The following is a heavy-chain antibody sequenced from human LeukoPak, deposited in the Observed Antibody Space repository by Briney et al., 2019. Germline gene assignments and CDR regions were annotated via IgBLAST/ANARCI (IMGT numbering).Heavy chain of an antibody. V-gene: IGHV3-23*01. CDR3: AKDSSGGSHGAFDY. D-gene: IGHD2-15*01. Sequence: GGSLRLSCAASGFTLSSYAMSWVRQAPAKGLEWVSAISDSGNTYHADSVKGRFTISRDSSKNTLFLQMNRLRPEDAAVYYCAKDSSGGSHGAFDYWGQGTLVTVSS. CDR2: ISDSGNT. CDR1: GFTLSSYA. J-gene: IGHJ4*02.